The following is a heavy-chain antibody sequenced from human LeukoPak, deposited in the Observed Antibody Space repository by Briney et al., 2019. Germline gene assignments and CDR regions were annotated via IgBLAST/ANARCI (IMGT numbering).Heavy chain of an antibody. V-gene: IGHV1-18*01. Sequence: GAPVKVSCKASGYTFTSYGISWVRQAPGQGLEWMGWISAYNGNTNYAQKLQGRVTMTTDTSTSTAYMELRSLRSDDTAVYYCARYSYDFWSGYSGYYYYMDVWGKGTTVTVSS. CDR2: ISAYNGNT. CDR1: GYTFTSYG. J-gene: IGHJ6*03. D-gene: IGHD3-3*01. CDR3: ARYSYDFWSGYSGYYYYMDV.